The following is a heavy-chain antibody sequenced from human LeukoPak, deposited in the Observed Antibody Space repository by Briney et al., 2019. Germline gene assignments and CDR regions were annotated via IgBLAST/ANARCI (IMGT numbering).Heavy chain of an antibody. CDR1: GFTFSSYS. Sequence: PGGSLRLSCAASGFTFSSYSMNWVRQAPGKGLEWVSSISSSSSYIYYADSVKGRFTISRDNAKNSLYLQMNSLRAEDTAVYYCARDLSKGISLPDYWGQGTLVTVSS. CDR3: ARDLSKGISLPDY. CDR2: ISSSSSYI. J-gene: IGHJ4*02. V-gene: IGHV3-21*01.